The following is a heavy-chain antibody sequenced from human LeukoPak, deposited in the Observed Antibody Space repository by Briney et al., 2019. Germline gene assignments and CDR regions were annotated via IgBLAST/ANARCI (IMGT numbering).Heavy chain of an antibody. CDR3: AGRSIAVFGYYGMDV. J-gene: IGHJ6*02. Sequence: ASVKVSCKASGYTFTSYGISWVRQAPGQGLEWMGWISAYDGNTNYAQKLQGRVTMTTDTSTSTAYMELRGLRSDDTAVYYCAGRSIAVFGYYGMDVWGQGTTVTVSS. CDR2: ISAYDGNT. D-gene: IGHD6-19*01. V-gene: IGHV1-18*01. CDR1: GYTFTSYG.